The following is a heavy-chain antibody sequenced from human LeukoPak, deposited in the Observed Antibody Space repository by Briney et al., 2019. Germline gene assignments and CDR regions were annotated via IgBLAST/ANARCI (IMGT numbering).Heavy chain of an antibody. CDR1: GFTFSSYE. V-gene: IGHV3-48*03. J-gene: IGHJ4*02. CDR2: ISSSGSTI. Sequence: GSLRLSCAASGFTFSSYEMNWVRQAPGKGLEWVSYISSSGSTIYYADSVKGRFTISRDNAKNSLYLQMNSPRAEDTAVYYCARYYDSSGYYFFDYWGQGTLVTVSS. CDR3: ARYYDSSGYYFFDY. D-gene: IGHD3-22*01.